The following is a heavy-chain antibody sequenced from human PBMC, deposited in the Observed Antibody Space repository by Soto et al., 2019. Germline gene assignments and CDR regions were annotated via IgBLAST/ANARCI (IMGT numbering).Heavy chain of an antibody. V-gene: IGHV1-18*01. CDR3: ARGFIPENY. CDR1: GYTFSDYG. Sequence: QVHLGQSEGEVKNPGASVKVSCKTSGYTFSDYGISWVRQAPGQGLEWMGWINTFNGNTKYEQKFQGRVTFSIDTSTRTGFLELTSRKFDDAAVYYCARGFIPENYWGQGTRVTVSS. D-gene: IGHD2-2*01. CDR2: INTFNGNT. J-gene: IGHJ4*02.